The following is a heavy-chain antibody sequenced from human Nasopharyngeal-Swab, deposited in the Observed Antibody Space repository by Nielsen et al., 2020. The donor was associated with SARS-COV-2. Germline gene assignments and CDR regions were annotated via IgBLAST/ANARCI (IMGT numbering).Heavy chain of an antibody. D-gene: IGHD2-2*01. Sequence: SETLSLTCAVYGGSFSAYYWGWIRQPPGKGLEWIAEFNHSGSTNYNPSLKSRVTLSVDTSMNQFSLELRSVTAADTAVYYCARGLSGIVPAPILGLGPYYYYYYMDVWGKGTTVTVSS. CDR1: GGSFSAYY. CDR3: ARGLSGIVPAPILGLGPYYYYYYMDV. J-gene: IGHJ6*03. CDR2: FNHSGST. V-gene: IGHV4-34*01.